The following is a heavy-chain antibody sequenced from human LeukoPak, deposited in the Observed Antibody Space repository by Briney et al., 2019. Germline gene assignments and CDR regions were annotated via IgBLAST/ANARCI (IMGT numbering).Heavy chain of an antibody. CDR2: ISSSSSYI. CDR3: ARDNVGYSYGYDAFDI. J-gene: IGHJ3*02. Sequence: GGSLRLSCAASGFTFSSYSMNWVRQAPGKGLEWVSSISSSSSYIYYADSVKGRFTISRDNAKNSLYLQMNSLRAEDTAVYYCARDNVGYSYGYDAFDIWGQGTMVTVSS. D-gene: IGHD5-18*01. CDR1: GFTFSSYS. V-gene: IGHV3-21*01.